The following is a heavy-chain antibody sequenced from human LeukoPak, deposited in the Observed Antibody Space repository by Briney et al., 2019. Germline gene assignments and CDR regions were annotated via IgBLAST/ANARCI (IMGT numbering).Heavy chain of an antibody. Sequence: GGSLRLSCEGSGFTFSDAWMSWVRQAPGKGLEWISTIGTGGDTYYAESVKGRFTISRDDSGNTLYLQMSSLRADDTAIYFCVKGSGRSYYMDVWGKGTTATVSS. CDR1: GFTFSDAW. CDR3: VKGSGRSYYMDV. D-gene: IGHD3-10*01. CDR2: IGTGGDT. J-gene: IGHJ6*03. V-gene: IGHV3-23*01.